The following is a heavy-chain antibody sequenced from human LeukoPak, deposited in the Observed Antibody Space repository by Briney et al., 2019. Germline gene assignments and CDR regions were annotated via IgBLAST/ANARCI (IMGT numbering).Heavy chain of an antibody. D-gene: IGHD3-3*01. V-gene: IGHV3-23*01. CDR2: ISGSGGST. CDR3: ARAYYDFWSASGYYYMDV. CDR1: GFTFSSYG. Sequence: GGSLRLSCAASGFTFSSYGMSWVRQAPGKGLEWVSAISGSGGSTYYADSVKGRFTISRDNSKNTLYLQMGSLRAEDMAVYYCARAYYDFWSASGYYYMDVWGKGTTVTVSS. J-gene: IGHJ6*03.